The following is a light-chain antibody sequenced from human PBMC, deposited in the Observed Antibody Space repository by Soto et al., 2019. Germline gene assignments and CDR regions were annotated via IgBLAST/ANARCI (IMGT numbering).Light chain of an antibody. J-gene: IGKJ1*01. CDR2: GAS. Sequence: EIVITQSPATLSMSPGERATLSCRASESVSSNLAWYQQKPGQAPRLLIYGASTGATGIPARFSGSGSGTEFTLTISSLQSEDFAVYYCHQYNNWPQTFGQGTKVEIK. CDR3: HQYNNWPQT. CDR1: ESVSSN. V-gene: IGKV3-15*01.